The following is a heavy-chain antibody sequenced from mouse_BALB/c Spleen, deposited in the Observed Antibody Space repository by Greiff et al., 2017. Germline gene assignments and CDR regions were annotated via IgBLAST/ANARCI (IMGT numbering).Heavy chain of an antibody. CDR2: IDPYYGGT. D-gene: IGHD2-3*01. CDR3: ARIPSIGDGYYHYAMDY. J-gene: IGHJ4*01. CDR1: GYSFTGYN. Sequence: VQLKQSGPELEKPGASVKISCKASGYSFTGYNMNWVKQSNGKSLEWIGNIDPYYGGTSYNQKFKGKATLTVDKSSSTAYMQLKSLTSEDSAVYYCARIPSIGDGYYHYAMDYWGQGTSVTVSS. V-gene: IGHV1-39*01.